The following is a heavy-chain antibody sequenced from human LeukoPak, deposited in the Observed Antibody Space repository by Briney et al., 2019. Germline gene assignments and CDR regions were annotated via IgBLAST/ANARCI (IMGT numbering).Heavy chain of an antibody. V-gene: IGHV4-59*12. CDR2: IYYRGNT. CDR1: DDSINGYY. Sequence: SETLSLTCTVADDSINGYYWNWIRQPPGKGLEWIGFIYYRGNTNYNPSLKSRVTISIDTSKTQFSLKLTSVTTADPPLFYCARYTVGSKWAQAFDGWGQGTMVTVA. CDR3: ARYTVGSKWAQAFDG. J-gene: IGHJ3*01. D-gene: IGHD3-16*02.